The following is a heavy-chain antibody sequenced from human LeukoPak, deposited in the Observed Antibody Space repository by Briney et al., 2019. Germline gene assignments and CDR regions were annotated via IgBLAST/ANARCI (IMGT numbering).Heavy chain of an antibody. D-gene: IGHD3-3*01. CDR1: GFTFSGYW. V-gene: IGHV3-7*05. CDR2: IKQDGGGK. Sequence: GGSLRLSCAASGFTFSGYWMSWVRQAPGKGPEWVATIKQDGGGKNYVDSVKGRFTISRDNAKNSLSLQMSSLRAEDTAVYYCARARDTWRFDYWGQGSLVTVSS. J-gene: IGHJ4*02. CDR3: ARARDTWRFDY.